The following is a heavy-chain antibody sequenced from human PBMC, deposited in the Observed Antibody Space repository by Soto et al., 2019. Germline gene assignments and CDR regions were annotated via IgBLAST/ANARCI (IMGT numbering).Heavy chain of an antibody. D-gene: IGHD6-19*01. CDR2: ISSSSSYI. J-gene: IGHJ6*02. V-gene: IGHV3-21*01. Sequence: GGSLRLSCAASGFTFSSYSMNWVRQAPGKGLEWVSSISSSSSYIYYADSVKGRFTISRDNAKNSLYLQMNSLRAEDTAVYYCARDFLTERGGWDSYYYYGMDVWGQGTTVTVSS. CDR1: GFTFSSYS. CDR3: ARDFLTERGGWDSYYYYGMDV.